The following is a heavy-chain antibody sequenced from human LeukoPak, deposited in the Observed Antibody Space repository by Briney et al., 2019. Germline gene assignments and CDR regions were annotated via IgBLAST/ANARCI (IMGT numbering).Heavy chain of an antibody. CDR1: GYSISSGYY. CDR3: ASMKTDIVVVPAAILFPYYYYYMDV. J-gene: IGHJ6*03. CDR2: IYYSGST. V-gene: IGHV4-38-2*01. D-gene: IGHD2-2*02. Sequence: SETLSLTCAVSGYSISSGYYWGWIRQPPGKGLEWIGSIYYSGSTYYNPSLKSRVTISVDTSKNQFSLKLSSVTAADTAVYYCASMKTDIVVVPAAILFPYYYYYMDVWGKGTTVTVSS.